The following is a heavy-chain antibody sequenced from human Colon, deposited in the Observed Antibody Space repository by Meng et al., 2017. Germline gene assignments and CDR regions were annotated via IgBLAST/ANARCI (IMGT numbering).Heavy chain of an antibody. D-gene: IGHD3-10*01. CDR3: TRLSSRGVIITARPYYYYGMDV. Sequence: GGSLRLSCAASGFTFSGSAMHWVRQASGKGLEWVGRIRSKANSYATAYAASVKGRFTISRDDSKNTAYLQMNSLKTEDTAVYYCTRLSSRGVIITARPYYYYGMDVWGQGTRVTVSS. J-gene: IGHJ6*02. CDR1: GFTFSGSA. CDR2: IRSKANSYAT. V-gene: IGHV3-73*01.